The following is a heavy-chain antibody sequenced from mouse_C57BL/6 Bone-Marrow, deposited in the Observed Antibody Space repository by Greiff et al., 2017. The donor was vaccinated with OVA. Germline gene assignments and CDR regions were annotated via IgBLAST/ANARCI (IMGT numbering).Heavy chain of an antibody. CDR3: ARRGHYDWFAY. J-gene: IGHJ3*01. Sequence: EVQGVESGGGLVQPGGSLKLSCAASGFTFSDYYMYWVRQTPEKRLEWVAYISNGGGSTYYPDTVKGRFTISRDNAKNTLYLQMSRLKSEDTAMYYCARRGHYDWFAYWGQGTLVTVSA. V-gene: IGHV5-12*01. CDR2: ISNGGGST. D-gene: IGHD2-4*01. CDR1: GFTFSDYY.